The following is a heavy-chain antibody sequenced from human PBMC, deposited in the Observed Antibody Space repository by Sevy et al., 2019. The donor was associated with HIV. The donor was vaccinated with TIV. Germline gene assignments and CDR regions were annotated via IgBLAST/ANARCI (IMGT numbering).Heavy chain of an antibody. CDR2: IIPIFGTA. Sequence: ASVKVSCKASGGTFSSYAISWVRQAPGQGLEWMGGIIPIFGTANYAQKFQGRVTITADESTSTAYMELSSLRSEDTAVYYCARESAYGGNSRLDYWGQGTLVTVSS. V-gene: IGHV1-69*13. J-gene: IGHJ4*02. CDR1: GGTFSSYA. CDR3: ARESAYGGNSRLDY. D-gene: IGHD4-17*01.